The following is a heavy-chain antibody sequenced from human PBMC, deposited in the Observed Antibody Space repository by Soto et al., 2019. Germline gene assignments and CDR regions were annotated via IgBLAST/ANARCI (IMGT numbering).Heavy chain of an antibody. CDR3: ARDPLRFLEWSTPGWYFDL. J-gene: IGHJ2*01. V-gene: IGHV1-18*04. CDR2: ISAYNGNT. Sequence: QVQLVQSGAEVKKPGASVKVACKASGYTFTSYGISWVRQAPGQGLEWMGWISAYNGNTNYAQKLQGRVTMTTDTSMSTAYMELTSLRSDDTAVYYCARDPLRFLEWSTPGWYFDLWGRGTLVTVSS. D-gene: IGHD3-3*01. CDR1: GYTFTSYG.